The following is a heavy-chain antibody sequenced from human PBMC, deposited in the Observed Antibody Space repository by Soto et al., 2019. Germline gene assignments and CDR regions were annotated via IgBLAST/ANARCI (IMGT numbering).Heavy chain of an antibody. CDR2: IIPIFGTA. D-gene: IGHD6-6*01. CDR1: GGTFSSYA. CDR3: ARDEYSSSSVYYYGMDV. Sequence: QVQLVQSGAEVKKPGSSVKVSCKASGGTFSSYAISWVRQAPGQGLEWMGWIIPIFGTANYAQKFQGRVTITAAESTSTAYRELSSLRSEDTAVYYCARDEYSSSSVYYYGMDVWGQGTTVTVSS. V-gene: IGHV1-69*12. J-gene: IGHJ6*02.